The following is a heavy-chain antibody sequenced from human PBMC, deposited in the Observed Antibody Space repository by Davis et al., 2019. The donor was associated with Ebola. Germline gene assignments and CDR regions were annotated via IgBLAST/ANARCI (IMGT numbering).Heavy chain of an antibody. CDR1: GGSFSDYY. J-gene: IGHJ4*02. CDR2: INHSGST. Sequence: MPSETLSLTCAVYGGSFSDYYWSWIRQPPGKGLEWIGEINHSGSTNYDPSLKSRVTISVDTSKNQFSLKLSSVTAADTAVYYCARVRYSYGFGYWGQGTLVTVSS. D-gene: IGHD5-18*01. CDR3: ARVRYSYGFGY. V-gene: IGHV4-34*01.